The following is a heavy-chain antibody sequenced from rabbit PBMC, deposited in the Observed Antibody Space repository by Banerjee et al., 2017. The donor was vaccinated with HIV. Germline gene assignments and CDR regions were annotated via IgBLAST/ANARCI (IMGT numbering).Heavy chain of an antibody. CDR2: IYTSSGGT. J-gene: IGHJ4*01. CDR3: VRGGYDENYFNL. CDR1: GFSFSSGYD. D-gene: IGHD2-1*01. Sequence: QQLVESGGGLVKPGASLTLTCKASGFSFSSGYDMCWVRQAPGKGLEWIGCIYTSSGGTHYASWAKGRFTISKTSSTTVTLQMTSLTVADTATYFCVRGGYDENYFNLWGPGTLVTVS. V-gene: IGHV1S40*01.